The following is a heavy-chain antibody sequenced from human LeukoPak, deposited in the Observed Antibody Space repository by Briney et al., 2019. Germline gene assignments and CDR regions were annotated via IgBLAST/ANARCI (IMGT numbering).Heavy chain of an antibody. CDR2: MKQDGSQK. D-gene: IGHD3-10*01. Sequence: GGSLRLSCAASGFTFSSYAMHWVRQAPGKGLEWVANMKQDGSQKYYVDSVKGRFTISRDNVQNSLYLQMNSLRAEDTAVYYCARGDYFASGSYSDSWGQGILVTVSS. CDR1: GFTFSSYA. CDR3: ARGDYFASGSYSDS. V-gene: IGHV3-7*01. J-gene: IGHJ4*02.